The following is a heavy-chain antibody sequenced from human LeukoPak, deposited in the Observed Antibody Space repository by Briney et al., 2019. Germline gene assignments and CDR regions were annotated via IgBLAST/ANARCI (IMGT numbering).Heavy chain of an antibody. D-gene: IGHD2-2*01. CDR2: INHSGST. CDR3: ARHSVVPTAFDY. CDR1: GGSFSGYY. J-gene: IGHJ4*02. V-gene: IGHV4-34*01. Sequence: PSETLSLTCAVYGGSFSGYYWSWIRQPPGKGLEWIGEINHSGSTNYNPSLESRVTISVDTSKNQFSLRLSSVTAADTAVYYCARHSVVPTAFDYWGQGTLVTVSS.